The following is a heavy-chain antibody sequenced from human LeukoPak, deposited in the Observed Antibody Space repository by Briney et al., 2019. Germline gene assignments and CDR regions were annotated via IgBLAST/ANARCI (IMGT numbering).Heavy chain of an antibody. Sequence: GGSLRLSCAASGFTFSNAWMNWVRQAPGKGLEWVGCIKSKTDGGTRDYAAPVKGRFTISRDDSKNTLYLQMNSLKTEDTAVYYCTTDRSSFYDFWSGYYWGQGTLVTVSS. D-gene: IGHD3-3*01. V-gene: IGHV3-15*07. J-gene: IGHJ4*02. CDR2: IKSKTDGGTR. CDR1: GFTFSNAW. CDR3: TTDRSSFYDFWSGYY.